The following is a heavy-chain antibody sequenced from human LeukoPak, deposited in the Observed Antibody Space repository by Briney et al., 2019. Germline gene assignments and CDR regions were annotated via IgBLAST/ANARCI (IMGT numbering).Heavy chain of an antibody. V-gene: IGHV3-48*03. CDR1: GFTFSSYE. J-gene: IGHJ4*02. Sequence: GGSLRLSCAASGFTFSSYEMNWVRQAPGKGLEWVSYISSSGSTIYYADSVKGRFTISRDNAKNSLYLQMNSLRAEDTAVYYCARDSRGLSYYDSRGYGVDYWGQGTLVTVSS. CDR2: ISSSGSTI. CDR3: ARDSRGLSYYDSRGYGVDY. D-gene: IGHD3-22*01.